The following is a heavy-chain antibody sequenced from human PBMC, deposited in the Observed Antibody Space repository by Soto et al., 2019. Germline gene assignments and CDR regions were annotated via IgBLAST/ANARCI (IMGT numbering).Heavy chain of an antibody. J-gene: IGHJ3*02. CDR2: ISYDGSNK. CDR1: GFTFSSYA. V-gene: IGHV3-30-3*01. D-gene: IGHD3-3*01. CDR3: ARDGYDFWSGYYSAAFDI. Sequence: HPGGSLRLSCAASGFTFSSYAMHWVRQAPGKGLEWVAVISYDGSNKYYADSVKGRFTISRDNSKNTLYLQMNSLRAEDTAVYYCARDGYDFWSGYYSAAFDIWGQGTMVTVSS.